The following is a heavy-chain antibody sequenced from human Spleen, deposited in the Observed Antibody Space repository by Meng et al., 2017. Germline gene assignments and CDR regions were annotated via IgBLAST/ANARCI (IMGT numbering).Heavy chain of an antibody. D-gene: IGHD3-22*01. CDR2: IRSKAYGGTT. J-gene: IGHJ4*02. CDR1: GFTFGDYA. V-gene: IGHV3-49*03. CDR3: TRDVYGYYDSSGYNPFGY. Sequence: GESLKISCTASGFTFGDYAMSWFRQAPGKGLEWVGFIRSKAYGGTTEYAASVKGRFTASRDDSKSIAYLQMNSLKTEDTAVYYCTRDVYGYYDSSGYNPFGYWGQGTLVTVSS.